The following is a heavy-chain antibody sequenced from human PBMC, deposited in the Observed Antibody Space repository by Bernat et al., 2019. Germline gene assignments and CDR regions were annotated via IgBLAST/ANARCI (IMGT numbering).Heavy chain of an antibody. Sequence: EVQLVESGGGLVQPGGSLRLSCAASGFTVSSNYMSWVRQAPGKGLAWVSVIYSGGSTYYADSVKGRFTISRDNSKNTLYLQMNSLRAEDTAVYYCTAGIGVFIAVDGTPSRDYWGQGTLVTVSS. CDR2: IYSGGST. J-gene: IGHJ4*02. CDR1: GFTVSSNY. CDR3: TAGIGVFIAVDGTPSRDY. V-gene: IGHV3-66*01. D-gene: IGHD6-19*01.